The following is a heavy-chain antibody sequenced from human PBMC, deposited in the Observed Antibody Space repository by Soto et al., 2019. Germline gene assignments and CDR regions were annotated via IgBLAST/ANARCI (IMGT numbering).Heavy chain of an antibody. V-gene: IGHV3-72*01. CDR2: TRNKANNYTT. D-gene: IGHD3-10*01. CDR1: GFTFSDHY. Sequence: EVQLVESGGGLVQPGGSLRLSCAASGFTFSDHYMDWVRQAPGKGLEYVGRTRNKANNYTTEYAASVKGRFTISGDDSKNSLYLQMNSLKTEDTAVYYCARGSNRMVRGVTDAFDIWGQGTMVTVSS. CDR3: ARGSNRMVRGVTDAFDI. J-gene: IGHJ3*02.